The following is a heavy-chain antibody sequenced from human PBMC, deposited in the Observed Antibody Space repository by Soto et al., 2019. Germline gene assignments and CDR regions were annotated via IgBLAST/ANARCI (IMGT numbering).Heavy chain of an antibody. CDR3: AKVVGFGYSSGWAEYFQH. D-gene: IGHD6-19*01. V-gene: IGHV3-15*07. CDR1: GFTFSSAW. J-gene: IGHJ1*01. Sequence: PGGSLRLSCAASGFTFSSAWFNWVRQAPGKGLEWVGRIKSQNDGGTTDYAAPVRDRFTISKDDSKNTLYLQMNSLKTEDTGVYYCAKVVGFGYSSGWAEYFQHWGQGTLVTVSS. CDR2: IKSQNDGGTT.